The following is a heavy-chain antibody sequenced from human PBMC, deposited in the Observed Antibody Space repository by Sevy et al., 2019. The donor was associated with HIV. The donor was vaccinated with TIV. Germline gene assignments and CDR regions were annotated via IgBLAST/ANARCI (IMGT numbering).Heavy chain of an antibody. D-gene: IGHD2-15*01. V-gene: IGHV4-39*01. CDR2: VYYSGKT. CDR3: VGGYCDGGSCLQLYY. J-gene: IGHJ4*02. Sequence: SETLSLTCIVSGGALSRSDYYWGWIRQPPGKGLEWIGNVYYSGKTFYSPSLKSRVSISADTSKNQFSLNLSFVTAADTAVYYCVGGYCDGGSCLQLYYWGQGTQVTVSS. CDR1: GGALSRSDYY.